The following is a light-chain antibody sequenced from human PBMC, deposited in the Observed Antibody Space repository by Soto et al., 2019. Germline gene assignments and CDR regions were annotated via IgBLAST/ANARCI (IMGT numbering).Light chain of an antibody. V-gene: IGKV3-15*01. CDR1: QSVGSN. CDR2: RAS. Sequence: EVVMTQSPATLSVSPGERTSLSCRASQSVGSNLGWYQQKPGQAPRLLIYRASTRATGIPARFSGSGSGTEFTLTISSPPSEDIAVYYCQQYAKWPLTFGGGTKVEIK. J-gene: IGKJ4*01. CDR3: QQYAKWPLT.